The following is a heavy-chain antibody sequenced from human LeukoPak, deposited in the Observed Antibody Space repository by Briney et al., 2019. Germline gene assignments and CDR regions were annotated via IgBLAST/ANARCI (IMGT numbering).Heavy chain of an antibody. CDR3: ARPPNIAAAGQD. D-gene: IGHD6-13*01. CDR2: IKRDGSEK. J-gene: IGHJ4*02. CDR1: GFTFSSYS. Sequence: GGSLRLSCAASGFTFSSYSMNWVRQAPGKGLEWVANIKRDGSEKYYMDSVKGRFTISRDNAKNSLYLQMNSLRVEDTAVYYCARPPNIAAAGQDWGQGTLVTVSS. V-gene: IGHV3-7*01.